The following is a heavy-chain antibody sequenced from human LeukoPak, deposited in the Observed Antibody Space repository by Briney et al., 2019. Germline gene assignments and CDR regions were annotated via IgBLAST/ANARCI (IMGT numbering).Heavy chain of an antibody. CDR2: ISGSGGST. Sequence: GGSLRLSCAASGFTFSSYAMSWVRQAPGKGLEWVSAISGSGGSTYYADSVKGRFTISRDNSKNTLYLQMNSLRAEDTAVYYCAKGPNYYDSSGYLRIDYYFDYWGQGTLVTVSS. V-gene: IGHV3-23*01. CDR1: GFTFSSYA. D-gene: IGHD3-22*01. CDR3: AKGPNYYDSSGYLRIDYYFDY. J-gene: IGHJ4*02.